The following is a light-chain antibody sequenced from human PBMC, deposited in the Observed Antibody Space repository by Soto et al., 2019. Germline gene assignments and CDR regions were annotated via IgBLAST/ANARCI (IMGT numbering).Light chain of an antibody. CDR3: QQYNNWPLG. V-gene: IGKV3-15*01. J-gene: IGKJ3*01. Sequence: EIVMTQSPATLSVSPGERATLSCRASQSVSSNLAWYQQKPGQAPSLLIYGSSTRATGIPARFSGSGSGTEFTLTISSLQSEDFAVYYCQQYNNWPLGFGPGTKVDIK. CDR2: GSS. CDR1: QSVSSN.